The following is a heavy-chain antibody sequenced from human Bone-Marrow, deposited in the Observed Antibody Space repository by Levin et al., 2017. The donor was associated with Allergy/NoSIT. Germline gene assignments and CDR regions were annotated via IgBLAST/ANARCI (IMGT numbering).Heavy chain of an antibody. V-gene: IGHV3-21*01. D-gene: IGHD6-6*01. CDR1: GFTFSTYG. Sequence: GGSLRLSCAASGFTFSTYGMNWVRQAPGKGLEWVSSISTNSRYIHYADSVKGRFTISRDNAKDSLYLQMNSLRAEDTAIYYCAKDFDPYTSSSSYFDSWGQGTLVTVSS. CDR3: AKDFDPYTSSSSYFDS. CDR2: ISTNSRYI. J-gene: IGHJ4*02.